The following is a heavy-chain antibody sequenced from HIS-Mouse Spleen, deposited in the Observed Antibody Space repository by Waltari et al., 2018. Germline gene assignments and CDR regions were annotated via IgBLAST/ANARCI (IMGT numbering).Heavy chain of an antibody. CDR3: ARGQYYYDSSGYYYFDY. D-gene: IGHD3-22*01. J-gene: IGHJ4*02. V-gene: IGHV4-59*01. CDR2: IYYSGSP. Sequence: QVQLQESGPGLVKPSETLSLTCTVSGGSISSYYWSWIRQPPGKGLEWIGYIYYSGSPNSNPAPKGRVTISVDTSKNQFSLKLSSVTAADTAVYYCARGQYYYDSSGYYYFDYWGQGTLVTVSS. CDR1: GGSISSYY.